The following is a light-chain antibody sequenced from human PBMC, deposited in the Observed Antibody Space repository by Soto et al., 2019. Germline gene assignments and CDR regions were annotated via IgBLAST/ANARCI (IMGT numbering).Light chain of an antibody. CDR2: DAS. V-gene: IGKV3-11*01. Sequence: EIVLTQSPATLSLSPGERATLSCRASQNVSTYLAWYQQKPGQAPRLLIYDASNRATGIPARFSGSGSGTDFTLTISSLEPEDFAVYCCQQRTNWLTFGPGTKVDI. CDR1: QNVSTY. J-gene: IGKJ3*01. CDR3: QQRTNWLT.